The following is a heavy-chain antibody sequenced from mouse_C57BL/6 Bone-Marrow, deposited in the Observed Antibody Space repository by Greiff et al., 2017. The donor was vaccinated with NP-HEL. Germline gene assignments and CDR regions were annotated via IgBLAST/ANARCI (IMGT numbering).Heavy chain of an antibody. V-gene: IGHV1-80*01. D-gene: IGHD2-3*01. CDR3: ARWRGWPHYYAMDY. J-gene: IGHJ4*01. Sequence: VQLQQSGAELVKPGASVKISCKASGYAFSSYWMNWVTQRPGKGLEWIGQIYPGDGDTNYNGKFKGKATLTADKSSSTAYMQLSSLTSEDSAVYFCARWRGWPHYYAMDYWGQGTSVTVSS. CDR2: IYPGDGDT. CDR1: GYAFSSYW.